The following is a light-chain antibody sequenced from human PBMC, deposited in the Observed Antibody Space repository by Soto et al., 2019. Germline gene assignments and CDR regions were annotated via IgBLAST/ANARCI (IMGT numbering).Light chain of an antibody. Sequence: QSVLAQPASVSGSPGQSITISCTGTGSDVGAYNSVSWYQQHPHRAPQVIIYKGTQRPSGVSNRFSGSTSGNAASLTISALQADDEADYFCCSSAPESTYVFXTGTKGTVL. CDR3: CSSAPESTYV. CDR2: KGT. CDR1: GSDVGAYNS. V-gene: IGLV2-23*01. J-gene: IGLJ1*01.